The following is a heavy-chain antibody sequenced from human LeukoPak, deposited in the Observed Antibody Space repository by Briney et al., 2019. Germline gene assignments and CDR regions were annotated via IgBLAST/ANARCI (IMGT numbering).Heavy chain of an antibody. CDR3: ASDSSGYYDPYAFDI. D-gene: IGHD3-22*01. CDR2: IYYSGST. V-gene: IGHV4-39*01. J-gene: IGHJ3*02. CDR1: GGSISSSSYY. Sequence: SETLSLTCTVSGGSISSSSYYWGWIRQPPGKGLEWIGSIYYSGSTYYNPSLKSRLTISVDTSKNQFSLKLSSVTAADTAVYYCASDSSGYYDPYAFDIWGQGTMVTASS.